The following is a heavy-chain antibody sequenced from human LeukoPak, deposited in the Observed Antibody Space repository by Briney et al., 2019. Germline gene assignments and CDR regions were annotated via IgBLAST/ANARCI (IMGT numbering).Heavy chain of an antibody. CDR1: GFTFSNYA. V-gene: IGHV3-23*01. CDR2: VTVNSDAT. Sequence: GGSLRLSCAASGFTFSNYAMSWVREAPGKGLEWVAVVTVNSDATYYADSVKGRFTVSRDNSQNTLYLQMNSLRAEDTAVYYCTRYVTVTYARRSFDYWGRGALVTVSS. D-gene: IGHD4-17*01. J-gene: IGHJ4*02. CDR3: TRYVTVTYARRSFDY.